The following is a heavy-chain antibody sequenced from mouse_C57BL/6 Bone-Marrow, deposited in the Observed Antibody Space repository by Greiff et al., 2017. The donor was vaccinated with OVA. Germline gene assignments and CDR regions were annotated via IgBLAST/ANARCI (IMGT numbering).Heavy chain of an antibody. Sequence: QVQLQQPGAELVRPGSSVKLSCKASGYTFTSYWMHWVKQRPIQGLEWIGNIDPSDSETHYNQKFKDKATLTVDKSSSTAYMQLSSLTSEDSAVYYCARRVTTVAYFDDWGQGTTLTVSS. J-gene: IGHJ2*01. CDR3: ARRVTTVAYFDD. V-gene: IGHV1-52*01. CDR2: IDPSDSET. CDR1: GYTFTSYW. D-gene: IGHD1-1*01.